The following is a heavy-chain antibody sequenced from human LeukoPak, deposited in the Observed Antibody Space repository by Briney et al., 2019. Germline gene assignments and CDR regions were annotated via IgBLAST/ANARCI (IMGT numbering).Heavy chain of an antibody. V-gene: IGHV3-11*04. Sequence: WGSLRLSCAASGFTFSDYYMSWIRQAPGKGLEWVSYISSSGSTIYYADAVKGRFTISRDNAKNSLYLQMNSLRAEDTAVYYCARDSSLAEFDYWGQGTLVTVSS. D-gene: IGHD1-14*01. J-gene: IGHJ4*02. CDR3: ARDSSLAEFDY. CDR2: ISSSGSTI. CDR1: GFTFSDYY.